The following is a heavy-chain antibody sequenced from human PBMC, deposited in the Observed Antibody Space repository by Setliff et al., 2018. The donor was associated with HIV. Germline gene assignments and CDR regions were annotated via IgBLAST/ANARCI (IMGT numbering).Heavy chain of an antibody. Sequence: GESLKISCAASGFTFRSYEMNWVRQAPGKGLEWVSYISSGGGTIYYADSVKGRFTISRDNAKNSLYLQMNSLRAEDTAVYYCARVSRQWLVPDYWGQGTLVTVSS. J-gene: IGHJ4*02. CDR3: ARVSRQWLVPDY. CDR2: ISSGGGTI. D-gene: IGHD6-19*01. V-gene: IGHV3-48*03. CDR1: GFTFRSYE.